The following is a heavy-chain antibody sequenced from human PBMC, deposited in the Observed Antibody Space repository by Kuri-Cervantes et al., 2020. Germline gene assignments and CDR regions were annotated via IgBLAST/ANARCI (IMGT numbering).Heavy chain of an antibody. J-gene: IGHJ4*02. CDR3: AREVAMVRGALDY. Sequence: ESLKISCIVSGGSLNSYYWSWIRQSAGGKLEWIGRVFITGSTNYNPSLQSRVTISVDKSRNQFSLKLSSVTAADTAVYYCAREVAMVRGALDYWGQGTLVTVSS. D-gene: IGHD3-10*01. CDR1: GGSLNSYY. CDR2: VFITGST. V-gene: IGHV4-4*07.